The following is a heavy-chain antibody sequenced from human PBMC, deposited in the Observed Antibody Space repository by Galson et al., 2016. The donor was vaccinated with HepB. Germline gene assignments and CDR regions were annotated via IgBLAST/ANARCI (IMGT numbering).Heavy chain of an antibody. CDR1: GGSISSNY. CDR2: IYSNGNT. J-gene: IGHJ4*02. V-gene: IGHV4-59*01. D-gene: IGHD3-22*01. CDR3: TSGRDYYDSSGRFDY. Sequence: SETLSLTCNVSGGSISSNYWNWIRQSPRKGLEWIGYIYSNGNTKYNPSLKSRVTISIDTSKNQFSLRLSSVSAADTAVYYCTSGRDYYDSSGRFDYWGQGTLVTVSS.